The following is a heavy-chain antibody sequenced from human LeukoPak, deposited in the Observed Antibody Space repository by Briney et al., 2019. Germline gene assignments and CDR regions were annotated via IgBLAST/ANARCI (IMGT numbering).Heavy chain of an antibody. CDR2: INPNSGGT. Sequence: GASVKVSCKASGYTFTGYYMHWVRQAPGQGLEWMGWINPNSGGTNYAQKFQGRVTMTRDTSISTAYMELSRLRSDDTAVYYCARGMVRGAPSPQSGYWGQGTLVTVSS. J-gene: IGHJ4*02. CDR3: ARGMVRGAPSPQSGY. V-gene: IGHV1-2*02. D-gene: IGHD3-10*01. CDR1: GYTFTGYY.